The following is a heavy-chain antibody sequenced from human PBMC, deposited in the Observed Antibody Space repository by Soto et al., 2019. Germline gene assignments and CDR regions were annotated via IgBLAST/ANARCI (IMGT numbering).Heavy chain of an antibody. J-gene: IGHJ6*02. CDR2: MSVSGST. V-gene: IGHV3-23*01. CDR1: GFTCNSYA. D-gene: IGHD5-18*01. CDR3: AKKVGPPGYSCGFYGMDV. Sequence: EVQVLESGGGLVQPGGSLRLSCAASGFTCNSYAMTWVRQAPGKGLEWVSAMSVSGSTHYAASVKGRFTISRDNSKNTLYLQMNSLRAEDTAIYYCAKKVGPPGYSCGFYGMDVRGQGTTVTVSS.